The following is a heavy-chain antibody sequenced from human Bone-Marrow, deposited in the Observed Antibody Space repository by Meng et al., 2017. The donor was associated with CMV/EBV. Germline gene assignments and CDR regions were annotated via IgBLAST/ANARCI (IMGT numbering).Heavy chain of an antibody. CDR1: GYTFINYH. Sequence: ASVKVSCKASGYTFINYHITWVRLAPRHGLEWMGWIRRNNHDTAYPQKFKGRVTVSIDTSTSTAYMELTSLTSDDAAVYYCARFIAAAQNAFDIWGQGTMVTVSS. V-gene: IGHV1-18*01. D-gene: IGHD6-13*01. CDR2: IRRNNHDT. J-gene: IGHJ3*02. CDR3: ARFIAAAQNAFDI.